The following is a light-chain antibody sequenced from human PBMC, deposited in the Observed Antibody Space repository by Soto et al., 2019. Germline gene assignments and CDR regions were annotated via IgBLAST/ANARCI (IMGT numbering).Light chain of an antibody. Sequence: DIQLTQSPSFLSASVGDRVTITCRASQGISSYLAWYQQKPGKAPKLLNYAACTMQSRVPSRFSGSGSGTEVTLTISSLQPEDFATYYCQQLNSYMITFGQGTRLDIK. V-gene: IGKV1-9*01. CDR3: QQLNSYMIT. J-gene: IGKJ5*01. CDR2: AAC. CDR1: QGISSY.